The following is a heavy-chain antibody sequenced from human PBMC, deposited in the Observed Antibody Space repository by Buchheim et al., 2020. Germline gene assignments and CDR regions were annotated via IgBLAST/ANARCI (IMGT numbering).Heavy chain of an antibody. J-gene: IGHJ4*02. V-gene: IGHV3-30*18. CDR2: ISYDGNKK. CDR3: AKNRDPYLYLREFDY. Sequence: QVQLVESGGGVVQTGRSLRLSCAASGFTFSSYGMHWVRQAPGKGREWVALISYDGNKKYFADSVKGRLTISKDNSKNMLYLQMSSLKTEDTAIYYCAKNRDPYLYLREFDYWGQGTL. D-gene: IGHD2-2*02. CDR1: GFTFSSYG.